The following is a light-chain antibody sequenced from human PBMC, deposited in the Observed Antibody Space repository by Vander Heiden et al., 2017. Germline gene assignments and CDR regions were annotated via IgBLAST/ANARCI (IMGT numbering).Light chain of an antibody. V-gene: IGKV1-39*01. CDR2: AAS. J-gene: IGKJ1*01. Sequence: DIQMTQSPSSLSASVGDRVTITCRASQSISSPLNWYQQKPGKAPKLLIYAASSLQSGVPSRFSGSGSGTDFTLPISSLQPEDFATYYCQQSYSTPRTFGQGTKVEIK. CDR3: QQSYSTPRT. CDR1: QSISSP.